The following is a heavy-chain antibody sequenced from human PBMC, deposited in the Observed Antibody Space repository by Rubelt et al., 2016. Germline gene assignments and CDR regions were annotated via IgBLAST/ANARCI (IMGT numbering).Heavy chain of an antibody. D-gene: IGHD2-15*01. Sequence: QVRLQESGPGLVKSSETLSLMCTVSGGSISNYYWSWIRQPPGKGLEWLGSIYYTGETYYNPSLKSRVTMSVDTSTNKFSLTRESVTAADTAVYFCARLPCNGGSCLYWYFDLWGRGTLVTVSS. J-gene: IGHJ2*01. V-gene: IGHV4-59*04. CDR3: ARLPCNGGSCLYWYFDL. CDR2: IYYTGET. CDR1: GGSISNYY.